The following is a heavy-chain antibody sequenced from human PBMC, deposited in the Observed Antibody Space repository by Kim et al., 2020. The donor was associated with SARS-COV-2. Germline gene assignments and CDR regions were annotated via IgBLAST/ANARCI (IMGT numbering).Heavy chain of an antibody. CDR1: GFTFSSYS. J-gene: IGHJ4*02. Sequence: WGSLRLSCAASGFTFSSYSMNWVRQAPGKGLEWVSSISSSSSYIYYADSVKGRFTISRDNAKHSLYLQMNSLRAEDTAVYYCARYQLGYYFDYWGQGTLVTVST. D-gene: IGHD2-2*01. V-gene: IGHV3-21*01. CDR2: ISSSSSYI. CDR3: ARYQLGYYFDY.